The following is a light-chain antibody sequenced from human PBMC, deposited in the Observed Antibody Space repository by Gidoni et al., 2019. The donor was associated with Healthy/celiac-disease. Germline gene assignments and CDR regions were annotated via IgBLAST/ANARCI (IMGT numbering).Light chain of an antibody. V-gene: IGKV3-20*01. Sequence: EIVLMQTPGTLSLSPGERATLSCRASQCVSSSYLAWYQQKPGQAPRLLIYGASSRATGIPDRFSGSGSGTDFTLTISRLEPEDFAVYYCQQYGSSFTFGPGTKVDIK. J-gene: IGKJ3*01. CDR3: QQYGSSFT. CDR2: GAS. CDR1: QCVSSSY.